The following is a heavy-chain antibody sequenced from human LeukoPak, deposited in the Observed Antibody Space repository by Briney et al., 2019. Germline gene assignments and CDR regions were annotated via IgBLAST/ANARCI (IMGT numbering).Heavy chain of an antibody. V-gene: IGHV3-30*04. CDR2: ISDDESNK. J-gene: IGHJ3*02. CDR1: GFTFTQYS. Sequence: GGPLRLSCAASGFTFTQYSVLWLRQAPGKGLEWVALISDDESNKYYADSVKGRFTISRDNSKNTLYLQMSRLRGEDTAVYYCARSYGGSADAFDIWGHGTMVTVSS. CDR3: ARSYGGSADAFDI. D-gene: IGHD5-18*01.